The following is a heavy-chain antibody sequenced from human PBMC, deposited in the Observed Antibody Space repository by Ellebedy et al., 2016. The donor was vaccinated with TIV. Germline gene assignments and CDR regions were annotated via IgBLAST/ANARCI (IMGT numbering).Heavy chain of an antibody. CDR2: INPSGGST. CDR1: GYTFTSCY. CDR3: ARAHSGYYYDSSGYAVEYFQH. V-gene: IGHV1-46*01. Sequence: ASVKVSCKASGYTFTSCYMHWVRQAPGQGLEWMGIINPSGGSTSYAQKFQGRVTMTRDTSTSTVYMELRSLRSDDTAVYYCARAHSGYYYDSSGYAVEYFQHWGQGTLVTVSS. J-gene: IGHJ1*01. D-gene: IGHD3-22*01.